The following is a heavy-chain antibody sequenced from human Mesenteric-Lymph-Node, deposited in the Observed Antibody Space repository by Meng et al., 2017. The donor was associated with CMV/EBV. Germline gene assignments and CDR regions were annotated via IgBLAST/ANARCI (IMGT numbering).Heavy chain of an antibody. V-gene: IGHV3-30*04. D-gene: IGHD6-19*01. CDR3: AKEQWLGVFDY. J-gene: IGHJ4*02. CDR2: ISYDGNNK. CDR1: GFTFSQYA. Sequence: GESLKISCAASGFTFSQYAMHWVRQAPGKGLEWVAMISYDGNNKYYADSVKGRFTISRDNSKNTLYLQMNSLRAEDTAVYYCAKEQWLGVFDYWGQGTLVTVSS.